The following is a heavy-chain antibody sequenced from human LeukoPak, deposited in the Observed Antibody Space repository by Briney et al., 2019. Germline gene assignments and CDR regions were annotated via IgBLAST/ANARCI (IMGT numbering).Heavy chain of an antibody. CDR1: GFTFSSFP. CDR2: ILYDGSNK. D-gene: IGHD2-2*02. Sequence: GGSLRLSCAASGFTFSSFPMHWVRQAPGKGLEWVAVILYDGSNKYYADSVKGRFTISRDNSKNTLYLQMDSLRAEDTAVYYCARGCSTSCYIRDAFNIWGQGKMVTVSS. J-gene: IGHJ3*02. V-gene: IGHV3-30-3*01. CDR3: ARGCSTSCYIRDAFNI.